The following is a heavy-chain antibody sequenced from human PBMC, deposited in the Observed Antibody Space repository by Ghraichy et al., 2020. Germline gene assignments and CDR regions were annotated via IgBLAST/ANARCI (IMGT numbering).Heavy chain of an antibody. CDR2: ASFTGAA. CDR3: ARRSGVFWTGYYFDS. V-gene: IGHV4-39*01. J-gene: IGHJ4*02. Sequence: SQTLSLTCTVSGGSATSDNYWAWIRQSPGKGLEWIASASFTGAAYYNASLESRVSMSEDMSKSQFSLRINFATASDAGVYYCARRSGVFWTGYYFDSWGQGTLVTVSS. D-gene: IGHD3/OR15-3a*01. CDR1: GGSATSDNY.